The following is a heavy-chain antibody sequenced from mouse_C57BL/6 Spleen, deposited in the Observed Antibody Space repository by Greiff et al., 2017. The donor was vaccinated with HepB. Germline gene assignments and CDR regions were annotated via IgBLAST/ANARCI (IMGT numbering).Heavy chain of an antibody. CDR3: ARAHDYDAPWFAY. Sequence: EVNVVESGGGLVKPGGSLKLSCAASGFTFSSYAMSWVRQTPEKRLEWVATISDGGSYTYYPDNVKGRFTISRDNAKNNLYLQMSHLKSEDTAMYYCARAHDYDAPWFAYWGQGTLVTVSA. D-gene: IGHD2-4*01. CDR2: ISDGGSYT. CDR1: GFTFSSYA. V-gene: IGHV5-4*03. J-gene: IGHJ3*01.